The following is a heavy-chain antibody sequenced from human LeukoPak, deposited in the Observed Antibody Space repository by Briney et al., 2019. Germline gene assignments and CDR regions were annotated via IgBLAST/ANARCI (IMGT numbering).Heavy chain of an antibody. J-gene: IGHJ4*02. Sequence: KPGGSLRLSCAASGFTFSSYSMNWVRQAPGKGLEWVSSISSSSSYIYYADSVKGRFTISRDNAKNSLYLQMNSLRAEDAAVYYCARDRHKYHYDGSGYPPYWGQGTLVTVSS. CDR3: ARDRHKYHYDGSGYPPY. D-gene: IGHD3-22*01. V-gene: IGHV3-21*01. CDR1: GFTFSSYS. CDR2: ISSSSSYI.